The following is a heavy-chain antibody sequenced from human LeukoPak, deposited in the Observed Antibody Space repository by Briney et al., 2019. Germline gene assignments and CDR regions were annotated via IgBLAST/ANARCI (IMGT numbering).Heavy chain of an antibody. CDR2: VSNSGGST. CDR3: AKGYCINDKCSNYDY. J-gene: IGHJ4*02. D-gene: IGHD2-8*01. CDR1: GFTFSSYW. Sequence: GGSLRLSCAASGFTFSSYWMHWVRQAPGKGLEWVSVVSNSGGSTYYADSVKGRFTISRDNSKNTVYLQMNSLRAEDTAVYYCAKGYCINDKCSNYDYWGQGTLVTVSS. V-gene: IGHV3-23*01.